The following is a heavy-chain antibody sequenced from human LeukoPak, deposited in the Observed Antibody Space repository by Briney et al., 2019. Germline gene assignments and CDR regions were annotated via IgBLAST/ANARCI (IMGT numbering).Heavy chain of an antibody. CDR1: GYTFTNYY. Sequence: ASVKVSCKASGYTFTNYYMHWVRQTPGQGLEWMAIMNPGGGSTTYAQKLQGRATMTRDTSADTSTTTVYMELNSLRSDDTAVYYCARDVGYSAYDFGSRSDYWGQGALVTVSS. CDR2: MNPGGGST. CDR3: ARDVGYSAYDFGSRSDY. D-gene: IGHD5-12*01. V-gene: IGHV1-46*01. J-gene: IGHJ4*02.